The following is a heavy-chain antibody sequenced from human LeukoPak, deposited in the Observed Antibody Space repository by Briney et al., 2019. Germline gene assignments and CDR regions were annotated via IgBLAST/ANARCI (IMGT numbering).Heavy chain of an antibody. CDR3: AKDTYYDSSGYYDY. J-gene: IGHJ4*02. CDR2: INSGGSIT. Sequence: PGGSLRLSCAASGFTFSSNWMHWVRQTPEKGLVWVSRINSGGSITTYVDSVKGRFTISRDNAKKTLYLQMNSLRPEDTALYYCAKDTYYDSSGYYDYWGQGTLVTVSS. D-gene: IGHD3-22*01. CDR1: GFTFSSNW. V-gene: IGHV3-74*01.